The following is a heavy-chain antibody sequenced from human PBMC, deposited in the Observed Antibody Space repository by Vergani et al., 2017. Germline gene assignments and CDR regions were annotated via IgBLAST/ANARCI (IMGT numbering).Heavy chain of an antibody. V-gene: IGHV1-46*01. Sequence: QVQVVQSGAEVKKSGASVKVSCKTSGYTFSNYYMHWVRQAPGQGLEWMGIINPSGGHTNYAQKFQGRVTMTRDTSTSTAYMELSRLRSDDTAVYYCARASLWFGESIDAFDIWGQGTMVTVSS. CDR3: ARASLWFGESIDAFDI. J-gene: IGHJ3*02. CDR1: GYTFSNYY. CDR2: INPSGGHT. D-gene: IGHD3-10*01.